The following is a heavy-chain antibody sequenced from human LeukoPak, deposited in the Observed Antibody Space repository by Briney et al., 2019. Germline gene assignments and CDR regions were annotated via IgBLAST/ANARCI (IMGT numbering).Heavy chain of an antibody. CDR3: ARKREYSSGNKFRGAFDI. Sequence: GGSLRLSCAASGFTFSSYSMNWVRQAPGKGLEWVSSISSSSSYIYYADSVKGRFTISRDNAKNSLYLQMISLRAEDTAVYYCARKREYSSGNKFRGAFDIWGQGTMVTVSS. CDR2: ISSSSSYI. CDR1: GFTFSSYS. D-gene: IGHD6-19*01. V-gene: IGHV3-21*01. J-gene: IGHJ3*02.